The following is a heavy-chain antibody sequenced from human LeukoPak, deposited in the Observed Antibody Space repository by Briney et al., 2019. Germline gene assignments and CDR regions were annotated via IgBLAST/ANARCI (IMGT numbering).Heavy chain of an antibody. Sequence: ASVTVSFTASGYTFTGYYMHWVRQAPGQGLEWMGWINPNSGGTNYAQKFQGRVTMTRDTSISTAYMELSRLRSDDTAVYYCASQLGIREVGAFDIWGQGTMVTVSS. CDR1: GYTFTGYY. V-gene: IGHV1-2*02. D-gene: IGHD7-27*01. CDR3: ASQLGIREVGAFDI. J-gene: IGHJ3*02. CDR2: INPNSGGT.